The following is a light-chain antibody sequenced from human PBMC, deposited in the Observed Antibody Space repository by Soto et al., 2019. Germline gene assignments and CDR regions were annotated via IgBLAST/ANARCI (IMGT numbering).Light chain of an antibody. CDR3: QQYGSSRT. J-gene: IGKJ1*01. V-gene: IGKV3-20*01. CDR1: QSVSASY. CDR2: GAS. Sequence: EIVLTQSPGTLPLSPGERATLSCRASQSVSASYLAWYQQKPGQAPRLLIYGASSRATGIPDRFSGSGSGTDFTLTISRLEPEDFAVYYCQQYGSSRTFGQGTKVGIK.